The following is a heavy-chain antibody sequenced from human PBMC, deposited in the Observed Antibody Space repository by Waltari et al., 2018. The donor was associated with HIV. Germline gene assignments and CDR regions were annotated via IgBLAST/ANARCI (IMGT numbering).Heavy chain of an antibody. J-gene: IGHJ4*02. CDR3: ATTLRRGFDS. V-gene: IGHV4-39*01. D-gene: IGHD1-1*01. Sequence: QLQLQESGPRLAKPSETLSLTCTVSGGSISSTNLYWGWIRQPPGKGLAWIGSVYYSGNTYYSPSLKSRVTISVDTSKNEFSLNLSSVTAADTAIYYCATTLRRGFDSWGRGTLVTVSS. CDR2: VYYSGNT. CDR1: GGSISSTNLY.